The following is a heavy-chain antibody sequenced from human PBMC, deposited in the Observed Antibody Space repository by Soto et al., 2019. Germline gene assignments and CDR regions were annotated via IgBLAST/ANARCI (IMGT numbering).Heavy chain of an antibody. CDR3: ASLWFGGVTVDY. CDR1: GGSFSGYY. Sequence: SETLSLTCAVYGGSFSGYYWSWIRQPPGKGLEWIGEINHSGSTNYNPSLKSRVTISVDTSKNQFSLKLSSVTAADTAVYYCASLWFGGVTVDYWGQGTLVTVSS. CDR2: INHSGST. V-gene: IGHV4-34*01. D-gene: IGHD3-10*01. J-gene: IGHJ4*02.